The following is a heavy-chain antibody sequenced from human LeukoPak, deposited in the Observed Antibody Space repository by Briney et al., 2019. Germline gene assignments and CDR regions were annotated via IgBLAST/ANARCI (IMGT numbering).Heavy chain of an antibody. CDR2: INPSGGST. V-gene: IGHV1-46*01. J-gene: IGHJ3*02. CDR1: GYTFTSYY. D-gene: IGHD2-21*02. Sequence: ASVTASCTASGYTFTSYYMHWVRQAPGQGLEWMGLINPSGGSTSYAQKFQGRATMTRDTSTSTAYMELRSLRSDDTAVYYCARRGLGAYCGGDCYNDAFDIWGQGTMVTVSS. CDR3: ARRGLGAYCGGDCYNDAFDI.